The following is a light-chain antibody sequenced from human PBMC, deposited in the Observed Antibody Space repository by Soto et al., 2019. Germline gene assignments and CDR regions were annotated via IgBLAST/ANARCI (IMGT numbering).Light chain of an antibody. CDR1: QGISNW. CDR2: ATS. CDR3: QQAHSFPYT. Sequence: DIQMTQSPSSVSASVGDRVTLTCRASQGISNWLAWYQQKAGKAPKLLIYATSTLQSGVPSRFRGSGSGTELTLTTSSLQPEDVATYYCQQAHSFPYTFGQGTKLEIK. J-gene: IGKJ2*01. V-gene: IGKV1-12*01.